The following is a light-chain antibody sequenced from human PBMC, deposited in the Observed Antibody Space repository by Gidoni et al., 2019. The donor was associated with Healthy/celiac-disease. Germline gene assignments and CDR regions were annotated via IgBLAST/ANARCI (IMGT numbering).Light chain of an antibody. V-gene: IGKV1-33*01. CDR2: DAS. Sequence: DIQMTQSPSSLSASVGDRVTITCQASQDISNYLNWYQQKPGKAPKLLIYDASNLETGVPSRFSGSGSGTDFTVTISSLQPEDIATYDCQQYDNLPFGPGTKVDIK. J-gene: IGKJ3*01. CDR3: QQYDNLP. CDR1: QDISNY.